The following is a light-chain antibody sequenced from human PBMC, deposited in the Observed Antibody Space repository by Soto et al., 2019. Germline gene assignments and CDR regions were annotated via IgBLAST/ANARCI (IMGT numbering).Light chain of an antibody. CDR1: SSNIGRNY. CDR2: ENK. J-gene: IGLJ1*01. Sequence: QSVLTQPPSVSAAPGQRVSISCIGSSSNIGRNYVSWYQQLPGAAPKLLIYENKKRPSGIPDRFSASKSGTSATLDITGLQTGDEADYYCGSCDSNLTTSPYVFGSGTKLTVL. V-gene: IGLV1-51*02. CDR3: GSCDSNLTTSPYV.